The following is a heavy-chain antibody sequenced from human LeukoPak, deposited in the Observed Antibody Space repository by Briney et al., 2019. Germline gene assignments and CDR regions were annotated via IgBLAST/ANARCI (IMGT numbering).Heavy chain of an antibody. CDR2: INWNGSNT. CDR3: ARTSDGNWFDP. J-gene: IGHJ5*02. CDR1: GFTFDDYG. D-gene: IGHD1-26*01. V-gene: IGHV3-20*04. Sequence: GGSLRLSCAASGFTFDDYGMSWVRQGPGKGLEWVSGINWNGSNTGYADSVKGRFTIFRDNAKNSLYLEMDSLRVEDTALYYCARTSDGNWFDPWGQGTLVTVSS.